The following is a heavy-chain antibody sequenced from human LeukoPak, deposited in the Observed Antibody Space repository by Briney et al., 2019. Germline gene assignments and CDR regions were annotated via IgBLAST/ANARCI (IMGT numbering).Heavy chain of an antibody. CDR1: GYTFTGYY. J-gene: IGHJ6*03. V-gene: IGHV1-2*02. D-gene: IGHD1-1*01. CDR3: ARGINLLTTGSYYYYMDV. Sequence: GASVKVSCKASGYTFTGYYIHWVRQAPGQGPEWMGWINPNSGGTSYAQKFQGRVSMTRDTFISTAYMELSRLRSDDTAVYYCARGINLLTTGSYYYYMDVWGKGTTVTISS. CDR2: INPNSGGT.